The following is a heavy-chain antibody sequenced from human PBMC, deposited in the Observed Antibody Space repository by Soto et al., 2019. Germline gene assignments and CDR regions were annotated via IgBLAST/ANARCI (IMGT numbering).Heavy chain of an antibody. Sequence: LSLTCTVSGGSISSYYWSWIRQPPGKGLEWIGYIYYSGSTNYNPSLKSRVTISVDTSKNQFSLKLSSVTAADTAVYYCARGAAGYDFWSGYYRSDYYYYGMDVWGQGTTVTVSS. CDR2: IYYSGST. J-gene: IGHJ6*02. CDR3: ARGAAGYDFWSGYYRSDYYYYGMDV. V-gene: IGHV4-59*01. CDR1: GGSISSYY. D-gene: IGHD3-3*01.